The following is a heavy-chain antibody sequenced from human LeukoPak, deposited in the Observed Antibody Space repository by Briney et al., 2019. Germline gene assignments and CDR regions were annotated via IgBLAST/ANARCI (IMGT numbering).Heavy chain of an antibody. D-gene: IGHD5-12*01. CDR2: FHYSGST. Sequence: SVTLSLTCSVSGGSISSGDYYWSWIRQHPGKGLVWIGYFHYSGSTYYNPSLKSRVSISVSTSKNRFSLQLSSVTAADTAVYYCARVTGYDQLDYGGQGTLVTVSS. CDR3: ARVTGYDQLDY. V-gene: IGHV4-31*03. J-gene: IGHJ4*02. CDR1: GGSISSGDYY.